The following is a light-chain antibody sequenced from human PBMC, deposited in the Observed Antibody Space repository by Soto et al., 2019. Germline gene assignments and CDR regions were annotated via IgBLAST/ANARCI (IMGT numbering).Light chain of an antibody. CDR3: QQYIRWPLT. V-gene: IGKV3-15*01. Sequence: EIVMTQSPATLSVSPGERATLSCRASQSVSSNLAWYQQKPGQAPSLLIYGASTRATGTPARFSGSGSGTEFTLTISSLQSVDFAVYYCQQYIRWPLTFGGGTKVEIK. CDR1: QSVSSN. CDR2: GAS. J-gene: IGKJ4*01.